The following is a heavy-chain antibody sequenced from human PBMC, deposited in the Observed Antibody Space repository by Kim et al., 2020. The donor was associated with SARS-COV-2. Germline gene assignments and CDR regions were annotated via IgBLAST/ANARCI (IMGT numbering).Heavy chain of an antibody. CDR1: GYTFTSYG. V-gene: IGHV1-18*04. D-gene: IGHD3-10*01. Sequence: ASVKVSCKASGYTFTSYGISWVRQAPGQGLEWMGWISAYNGNTNYAQKLQGRVTMTTDTSTSTAYMELRSLRSDDTAVYYCARDPFAGKEWFGEPLGGFDYWGQGTLVTVSS. CDR3: ARDPFAGKEWFGEPLGGFDY. J-gene: IGHJ4*02. CDR2: ISAYNGNT.